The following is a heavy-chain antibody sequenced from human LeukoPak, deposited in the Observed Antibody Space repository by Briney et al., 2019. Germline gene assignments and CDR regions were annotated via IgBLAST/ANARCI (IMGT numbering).Heavy chain of an antibody. CDR1: GYNFTSSW. V-gene: IGHV5-51*01. CDR2: IYPGDSDT. Sequence: PGESLKISCKGSGYNFTSSWIGWVRQMPGKGLEWMGIIYPGDSDTRYSPSFQGRVTISADKSISTAYVQWSSLKVSDTAMYYCARTRLLGHYFYGMDVWGQGTTVTVSS. CDR3: ARTRLLGHYFYGMDV. J-gene: IGHJ6*02. D-gene: IGHD3-16*01.